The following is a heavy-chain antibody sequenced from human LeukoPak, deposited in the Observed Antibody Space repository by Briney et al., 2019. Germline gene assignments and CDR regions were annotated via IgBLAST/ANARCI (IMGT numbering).Heavy chain of an antibody. CDR3: ARAGYNGHDPYYFDS. V-gene: IGHV3-53*04. Sequence: GGSLRLSCSASGLTVITTYMSWVRQAPGKGRECVSVIYTGGNTYYADSVKGRFTISRHNSENKIYLQMDSLRPEDTAVYYCARAGYNGHDPYYFDSWGQGSLVTVSS. CDR1: GLTVITTY. D-gene: IGHD5-12*01. CDR2: IYTGGNT. J-gene: IGHJ4*02.